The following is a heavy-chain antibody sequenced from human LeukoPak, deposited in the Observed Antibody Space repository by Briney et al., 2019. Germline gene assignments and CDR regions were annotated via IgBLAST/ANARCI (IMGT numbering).Heavy chain of an antibody. Sequence: SETLSLTCAVYGGSFSGYYWSWIRQPPGKGLEWIGEINHSGSTYYNPSLKSRVTISVDTSKNQFSLKLSSVTAADTAVYYCARQTLNYYDSSGYYYYWGQGTLVTVSS. J-gene: IGHJ4*02. CDR1: GGSFSGYY. CDR2: INHSGST. CDR3: ARQTLNYYDSSGYYYY. D-gene: IGHD3-22*01. V-gene: IGHV4-34*01.